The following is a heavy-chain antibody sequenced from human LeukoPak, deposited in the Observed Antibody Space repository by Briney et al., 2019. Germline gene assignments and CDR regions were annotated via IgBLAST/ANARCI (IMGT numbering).Heavy chain of an antibody. CDR3: ARDLGKTQRSGGSPGRFGY. CDR2: ISSSSSTI. CDR1: GFSFSSYI. V-gene: IGHV3-48*04. J-gene: IGHJ4*02. Sequence: GGSLRLSCAASGFSFSSYIMNWVRQAPGKGLEWVSHISSSSSTIYYADSVKGRFTISRDNAKNSLYLQMNSLRAEDTAVYYCARDLGKTQRSGGSPGRFGYWGQGTLVTVSS. D-gene: IGHD2-15*01.